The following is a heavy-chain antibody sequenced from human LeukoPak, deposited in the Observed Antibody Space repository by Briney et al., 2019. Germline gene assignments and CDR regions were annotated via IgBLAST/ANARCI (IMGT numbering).Heavy chain of an antibody. CDR3: ARGDYYDTPRN. J-gene: IGHJ4*02. Sequence: GGSLRRSCAASGFTFSSYWMHWVRQAPGKGLVWVSRINSDGSSTSYADSVKGRFTISRDNAKNTLYLQMNSLRAEGTAVYYCARGDYYDTPRNWGQGTLVTVSS. D-gene: IGHD3-22*01. CDR1: GFTFSSYW. CDR2: INSDGSST. V-gene: IGHV3-74*01.